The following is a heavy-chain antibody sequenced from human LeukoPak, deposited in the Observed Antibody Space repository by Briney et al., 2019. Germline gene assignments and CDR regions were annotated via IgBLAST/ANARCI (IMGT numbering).Heavy chain of an antibody. Sequence: PLQTLSLTCTVSGGSISRGEFNWSWIRPPPGKGLEWIGYIYYSGRTSYNTSPKSRVTISVDTSKNQFSLKLSSVTAADTAVYYCATHDPYDRSGYPAAMWVYWGQGTLVTVSS. J-gene: IGHJ4*02. CDR2: IYYSGRT. CDR1: GGSISRGEFN. D-gene: IGHD3-22*01. CDR3: ATHDPYDRSGYPAAMWVY. V-gene: IGHV4-30-4*01.